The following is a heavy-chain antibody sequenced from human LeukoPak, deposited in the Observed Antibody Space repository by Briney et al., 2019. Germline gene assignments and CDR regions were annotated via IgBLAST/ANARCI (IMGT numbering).Heavy chain of an antibody. CDR2: ISSSGSTI. CDR3: ARDRNGGSGSYYFDY. D-gene: IGHD3-10*01. Sequence: GGSLRLSCAASGFTFSDYYMSWIRQAPGKGLEWASYISSSGSTIYYADSVKGRFTISRDNAKNSLYLQMDSLRAEDTAVYYCARDRNGGSGSYYFDYWGQGTLVTVSS. V-gene: IGHV3-11*04. J-gene: IGHJ4*02. CDR1: GFTFSDYY.